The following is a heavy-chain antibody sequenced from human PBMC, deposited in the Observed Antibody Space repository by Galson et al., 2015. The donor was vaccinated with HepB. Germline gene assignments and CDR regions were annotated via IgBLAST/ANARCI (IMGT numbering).Heavy chain of an antibody. D-gene: IGHD6-13*01. CDR1: GFILSSYS. V-gene: IGHV3-48*02. J-gene: IGHJ4*02. Sequence: SLRLSCAASGFILSSYSMNWVRQAPGKGLEWVSYISSSGSLIYYADSVKGRFTISRDNAENSLYLQMNSLRDEDSAVYYCARRAAAARGGFDYWGQGTLVTVSS. CDR3: ARRAAAARGGFDY. CDR2: ISSSGSLI.